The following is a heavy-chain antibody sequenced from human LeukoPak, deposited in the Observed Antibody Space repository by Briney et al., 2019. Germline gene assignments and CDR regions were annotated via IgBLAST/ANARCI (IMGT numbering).Heavy chain of an antibody. V-gene: IGHV4-34*01. D-gene: IGHD2-15*01. CDR2: INHSGST. CDR1: GGSFSGYY. J-gene: IGHJ4*02. Sequence: PSETLSLTCAVYGGSFSGYYWSWIRQPPGKGLEWTGEINHSGSTNYNPFLKSRVTISVDTSKNQFSLKLSSVTAADTAVYYCARRTPLGYCSGGSCSPSYYFDYWGQGTLVTVSS. CDR3: ARRTPLGYCSGGSCSPSYYFDY.